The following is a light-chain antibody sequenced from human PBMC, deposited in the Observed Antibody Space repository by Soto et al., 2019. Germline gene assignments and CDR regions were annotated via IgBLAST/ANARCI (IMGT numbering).Light chain of an antibody. Sequence: EIVMTKSPVTLSVSPGERATLSGRASQNISRSLAWYQQKPGQGPSLLIYGASTRATGIPARFSGSGSGTEFTLTISGLQSEDFALYYCKQYQNLWTFGQGSKVDIK. J-gene: IGKJ1*01. CDR3: KQYQNLWT. CDR1: QNISRS. CDR2: GAS. V-gene: IGKV3-15*01.